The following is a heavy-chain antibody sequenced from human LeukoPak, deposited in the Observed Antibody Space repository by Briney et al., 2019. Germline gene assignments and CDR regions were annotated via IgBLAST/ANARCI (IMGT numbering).Heavy chain of an antibody. Sequence: GGSLRLSCAASGFTFSSYGMHWVRQAPGKGLEWVAVISCDGSNKYYADSVKGRFTISRDNSKNTLYLQMNSLRAEDTAVYYCAKSRGSWTPIRYYGMDVWGQGTTVTVSS. CDR1: GFTFSSYG. V-gene: IGHV3-30*18. CDR3: AKSRGSWTPIRYYGMDV. D-gene: IGHD6-13*01. CDR2: ISCDGSNK. J-gene: IGHJ6*02.